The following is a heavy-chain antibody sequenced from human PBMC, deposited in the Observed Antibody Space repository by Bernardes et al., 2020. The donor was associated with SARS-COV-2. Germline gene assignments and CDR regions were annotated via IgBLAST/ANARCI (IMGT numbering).Heavy chain of an antibody. CDR3: ARDWQLDY. CDR1: GFTVSDNY. V-gene: IGHV3-66*01. J-gene: IGHJ4*02. D-gene: IGHD6-13*01. Sequence: GGSLRLSCAASGFTVSDNYMSWVRQAPGKGLEWVSVFYSGGKTYYADSVKGRFAISRDNSKNTLYLQMNSLRAEDTAVYYCARDWQLDYWGRGTLVTVSS. CDR2: FYSGGKT.